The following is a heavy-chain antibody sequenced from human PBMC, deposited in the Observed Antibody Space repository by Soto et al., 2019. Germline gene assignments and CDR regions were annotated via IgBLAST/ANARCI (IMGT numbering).Heavy chain of an antibody. D-gene: IGHD3-16*01. CDR2: ISYDGSNK. J-gene: IGHJ6*01. CDR3: AKDRNDYVWGSDYYYYGMDV. CDR1: GFTFSSYG. Sequence: QVQLVESGGGVVQPGRSLRLSCAASGFTFSSYGMHWVRQAPGKGLEWVAVISYDGSNKYYADSVKGRFTISRDNSKNTLYLQMNSLRAEDTAVYYCAKDRNDYVWGSDYYYYGMDVW. V-gene: IGHV3-30*18.